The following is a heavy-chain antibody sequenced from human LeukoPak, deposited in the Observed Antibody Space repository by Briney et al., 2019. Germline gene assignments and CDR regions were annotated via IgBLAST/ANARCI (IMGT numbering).Heavy chain of an antibody. CDR1: GFTFSSYG. Sequence: GGSLRLSCAASGFTFSSYGMHWVRQAPGKGLEWVAVISYDGSNKYYADSVKGRFTISRDNSKNTLYLQMNSLRAEDTAVYYCAREWRDYRGPYFDYWGQGTLVTVSS. CDR2: ISYDGSNK. J-gene: IGHJ4*02. D-gene: IGHD4-11*01. CDR3: AREWRDYRGPYFDY. V-gene: IGHV3-30*03.